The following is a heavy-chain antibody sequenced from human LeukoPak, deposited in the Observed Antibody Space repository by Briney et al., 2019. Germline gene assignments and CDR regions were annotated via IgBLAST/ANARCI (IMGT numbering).Heavy chain of an antibody. Sequence: SETLSLTCTVSGGSITSRSYYWGWIRQPPGKGLEWIGSMYYSGITYYNPSLKSRVTISVDTSKNQFSLKLSSVTAADTAVYYCARLSLRKLNFDYWGQGTLVTVSS. CDR2: MYYSGIT. J-gene: IGHJ4*02. CDR3: ARLSLRKLNFDY. CDR1: GGSITSRSYY. V-gene: IGHV4-39*01.